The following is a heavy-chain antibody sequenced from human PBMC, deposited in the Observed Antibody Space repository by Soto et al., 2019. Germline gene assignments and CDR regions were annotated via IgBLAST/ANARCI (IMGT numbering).Heavy chain of an antibody. D-gene: IGHD1-26*01. CDR3: ARDRREWEPTYFDY. J-gene: IGHJ4*02. V-gene: IGHV3-48*02. Sequence: GSLRLSCAASGFTFSSYSMNWVRQAPGKGLEWVSYISSSSSIIYYADSVKGRFTISRDNAKNSLYLQMNSLRDEDTAVYYCARDRREWEPTYFDYWGQGTLVTVSS. CDR1: GFTFSSYS. CDR2: ISSSSSII.